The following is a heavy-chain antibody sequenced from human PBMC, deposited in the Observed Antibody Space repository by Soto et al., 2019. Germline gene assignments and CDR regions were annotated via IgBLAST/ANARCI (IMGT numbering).Heavy chain of an antibody. CDR2: INPNSGCT. V-gene: IGHV1-2*02. J-gene: IGHJ4*02. CDR3: ARTAPDFWSGYRERPFDY. Sequence: ASVKVSCKASGYTFTGYYMHWVRQAPGQGLEWMGWINPNSGCTNYAQKFQGRVTMTRDTSISTAYMELSRLRSDDTAVYYCARTAPDFWSGYRERPFDYWGQGTLVTVSS. CDR1: GYTFTGYY. D-gene: IGHD3-3*01.